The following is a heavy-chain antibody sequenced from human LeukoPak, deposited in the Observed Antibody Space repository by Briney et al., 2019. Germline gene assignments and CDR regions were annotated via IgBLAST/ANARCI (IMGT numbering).Heavy chain of an antibody. D-gene: IGHD2-2*01. CDR2: INPNSGGT. Sequence: GASVKVSCKASGYTFTGYYMHWVRQAPGQGLEWMGWINPNSGGTNYAQKFQGRVAMTRDTSISTAYMELSRLRSDDTAVYYCARVGMYQLLAEFDYWGQGTLVTVSS. V-gene: IGHV1-2*02. CDR3: ARVGMYQLLAEFDY. J-gene: IGHJ4*02. CDR1: GYTFTGYY.